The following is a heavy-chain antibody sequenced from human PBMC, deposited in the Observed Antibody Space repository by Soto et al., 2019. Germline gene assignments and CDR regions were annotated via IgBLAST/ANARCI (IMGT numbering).Heavy chain of an antibody. J-gene: IGHJ1*01. CDR3: AGLKYFHSSDYLVH. D-gene: IGHD3-22*01. V-gene: IGHV4-39*01. CDR1: GGSTRRGNW. CDR2: IYYSGST. Sequence: PETLSHSYTVSGGSTRRGNWWSWVRQPPGKGLEWIGSIYYSGSTHYNPSLKSRVTISVDTSKNQFSLKLSSVTAADTAVYYCAGLKYFHSSDYLVHWGQG.